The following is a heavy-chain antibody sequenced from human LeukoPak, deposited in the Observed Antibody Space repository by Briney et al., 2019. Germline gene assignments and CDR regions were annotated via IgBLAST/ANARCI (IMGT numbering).Heavy chain of an antibody. CDR1: GFTFSNYW. CDR2: ISGSGGST. CDR3: AKTRDIVVVVAATEFDY. J-gene: IGHJ4*02. Sequence: GGSLRLSCAASGFTFSNYWIHWVRQAPGKGLEWVSAISGSGGSTYYADSVKGRFTIPRDNSKNTLYLQMNSLRAEDTAVYYCAKTRDIVVVVAATEFDYWGQGTLVTVSS. D-gene: IGHD2-15*01. V-gene: IGHV3-23*01.